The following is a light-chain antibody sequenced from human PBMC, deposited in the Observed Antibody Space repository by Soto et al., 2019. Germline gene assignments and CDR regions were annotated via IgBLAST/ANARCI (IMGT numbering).Light chain of an antibody. CDR3: QQSYSNPRT. J-gene: IGKJ1*01. V-gene: IGKV1-39*01. Sequence: DIQMTQSPSSLSASVGDRVTITCRASQSISSYLNWYQQKPGKAPKLLIYAASSLHSGVPSRFSGSGSGTDFTLTISSLQPEDFATYYCQQSYSNPRTFGQGNKV. CDR1: QSISSY. CDR2: AAS.